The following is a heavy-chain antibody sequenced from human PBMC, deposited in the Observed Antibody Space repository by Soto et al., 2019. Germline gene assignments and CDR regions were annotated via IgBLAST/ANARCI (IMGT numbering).Heavy chain of an antibody. CDR2: IKSKTDGGTT. V-gene: IGHV3-15*07. CDR1: GFTFSNAW. CDR3: TLFHLGYCSSTSCLLDY. D-gene: IGHD2-2*01. Sequence: GGSLRLSCAASGFTFSNAWMNWVRQAPGKGLEWVGRIKSKTDGGTTDYAAPVKGRFTISRDDSKNTLYLQMNSLKTEDTAVYYCTLFHLGYCSSTSCLLDYWGQGTLVTVSS. J-gene: IGHJ4*02.